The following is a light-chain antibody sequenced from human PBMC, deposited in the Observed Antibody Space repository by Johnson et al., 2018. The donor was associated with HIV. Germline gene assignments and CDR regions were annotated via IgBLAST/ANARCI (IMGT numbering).Light chain of an antibody. CDR3: GTWDSSLGAF. V-gene: IGLV1-51*02. CDR1: SSNIGNNY. Sequence: QSVLTQPPSVSAAPGQKVTISCSGSSSNIGNNYVSWYQQLPGTAPKLLIYENTKRPSGIPDRFSGSKSGTSATLGLTGLPTGDEADYYCGTWDSSLGAFFGTGTKVTVL. J-gene: IGLJ1*01. CDR2: ENT.